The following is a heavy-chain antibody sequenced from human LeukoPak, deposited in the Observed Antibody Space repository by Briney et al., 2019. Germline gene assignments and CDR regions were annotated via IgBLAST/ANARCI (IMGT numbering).Heavy chain of an antibody. V-gene: IGHV3-21*01. J-gene: IGHJ4*02. Sequence: KAGGSLRLSCAASGFTFSSDSMNWVRQAPGKGLEWVSSISSSSTYIYYADSVKGRFTISRDNAKNSLYLQMNSLRAEDTAVYCCAVLDSSGFPDYWGQGTLVTVSS. D-gene: IGHD3-22*01. CDR2: ISSSSTYI. CDR1: GFTFSSDS. CDR3: AVLDSSGFPDY.